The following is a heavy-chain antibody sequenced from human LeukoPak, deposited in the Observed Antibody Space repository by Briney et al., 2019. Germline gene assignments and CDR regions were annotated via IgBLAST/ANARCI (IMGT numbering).Heavy chain of an antibody. V-gene: IGHV3-23*01. Sequence: PGGSLRLSCAASGFTFRSYVMSWVRLAPGKGLEWVSAIGGSGVSTYYADSVKGRFTISRDNSKNTLYLQMNSLRAEDTAVYYCAKDLLSGSYSVFDYWGQGTLVTVSS. CDR2: IGGSGVST. CDR3: AKDLLSGSYSVFDY. CDR1: GFTFRSYV. D-gene: IGHD1-26*01. J-gene: IGHJ4*02.